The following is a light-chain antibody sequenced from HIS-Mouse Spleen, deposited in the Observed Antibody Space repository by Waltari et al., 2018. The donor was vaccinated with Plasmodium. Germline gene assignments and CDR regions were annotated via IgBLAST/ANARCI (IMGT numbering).Light chain of an antibody. CDR1: NIGSKN. J-gene: IGLJ2*01. CDR3: QVWDSSTVV. V-gene: IGLV3-9*01. Sequence: SYELTQPLSVSVALGQTARITCGGNNIGSKNVHWYQQKPGQAPVLVIYRDSNRPSGIPERFSGSNAVNTATLTSSRAQAGDEADYYCQVWDSSTVVFGGGTKLTVL. CDR2: RDS.